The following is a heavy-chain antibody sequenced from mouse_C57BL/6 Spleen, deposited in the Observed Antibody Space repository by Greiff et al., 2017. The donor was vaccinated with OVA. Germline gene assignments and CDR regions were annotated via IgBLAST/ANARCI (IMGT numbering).Heavy chain of an antibody. J-gene: IGHJ2*01. CDR3: TSSRQLSQYYFDY. V-gene: IGHV6-6*01. CDR1: GFTFSDAW. D-gene: IGHD3-2*02. Sequence: EVMLVESGGGLVQPGGSMKLSCAASGFTFSDAWMDWVRQSPEKGLEWVAEIRNKANNHATYYAESVKGRFTISRDDSKSSVYLQMNSLRAEDTGIYYCTSSRQLSQYYFDYWGQGTTLTVSS. CDR2: IRNKANNHAT.